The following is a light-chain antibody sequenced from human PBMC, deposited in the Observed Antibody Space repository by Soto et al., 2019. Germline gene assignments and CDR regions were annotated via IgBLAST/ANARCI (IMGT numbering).Light chain of an antibody. V-gene: IGKV3-20*01. CDR2: GAS. Sequence: IVLPQSTATLSLSPGASATLSCMASQSVSSYLAWYQQRPGQAPRLLIYGASRRATGIPDRFSGSGSGTDFTLTISILEPEDLAVYYCQQYDNSVWTFGQGSKVDIK. J-gene: IGKJ1*01. CDR3: QQYDNSVWT. CDR1: QSVSSY.